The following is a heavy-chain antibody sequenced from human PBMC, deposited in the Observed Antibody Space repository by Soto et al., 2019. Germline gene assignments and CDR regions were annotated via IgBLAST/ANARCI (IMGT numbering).Heavy chain of an antibody. CDR2: IYHSGST. J-gene: IGHJ3*02. CDR1: GGSISSGGYS. CDR3: ARATEPLAAFDI. V-gene: IGHV4-30-2*01. Sequence: TLSLTCAVSGGSISSGGYSWSWIRQPPGKGLEWIGYIYHSGSTYYNPSLKSRVTISVDRSKNQFPLKLSSVTAADTAVYYCARATEPLAAFDIWGQGTMVT. D-gene: IGHD3-3*02.